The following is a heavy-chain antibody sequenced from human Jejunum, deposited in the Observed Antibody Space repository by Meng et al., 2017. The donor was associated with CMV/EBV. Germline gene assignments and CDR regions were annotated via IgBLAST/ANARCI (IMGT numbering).Heavy chain of an antibody. CDR2: INPQTGDT. Sequence: EYTFSDYYMQWVRQAPGQGLEWMGWINPQTGDTNYAPKFQGRVTMTRDMSINTVYMEVTRLRSDDTAVYYCAKDAGSYLDYYFDYWGQGTLVTVSS. V-gene: IGHV1-2*02. D-gene: IGHD1-26*01. CDR3: AKDAGSYLDYYFDY. CDR1: EYTFSDYY. J-gene: IGHJ4*02.